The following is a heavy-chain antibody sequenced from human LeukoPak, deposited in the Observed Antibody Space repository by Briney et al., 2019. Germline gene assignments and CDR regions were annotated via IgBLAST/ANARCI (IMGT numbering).Heavy chain of an antibody. CDR1: GFSFSTYW. J-gene: IGHJ4*02. Sequence: PGGSLRLSCEASGFSFSTYWMSWVRQAPGKGLEWVANIKQDGSEKYYVDSVKGRFTISRDNAKNSLYLQMNSLRAEDTAVYYCARVSGYDYVDNWGQGTLVTVSS. CDR2: IKQDGSEK. V-gene: IGHV3-7*01. CDR3: ARVSGYDYVDN. D-gene: IGHD5-12*01.